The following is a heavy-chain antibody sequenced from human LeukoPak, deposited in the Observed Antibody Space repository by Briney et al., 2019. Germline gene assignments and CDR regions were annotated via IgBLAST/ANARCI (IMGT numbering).Heavy chain of an antibody. CDR3: ARIREGYGSGTYYPGHFDL. CDR1: GSSLNTRGMC. J-gene: IGHJ2*01. D-gene: IGHD3-10*01. V-gene: IGHV2-70*16. CDR2: LSSDEDK. Sequence: ESGPVLVKPTQTLTLSSTFSGSSLNTRGMCVSWIRQPPGKALEWLAHLSSDEDKFYSTSLKTRLTISKDTSKNQVVLTMTNMDPVDTATYYCARIREGYGSGTYYPGHFDLWGRGTLVTVSS.